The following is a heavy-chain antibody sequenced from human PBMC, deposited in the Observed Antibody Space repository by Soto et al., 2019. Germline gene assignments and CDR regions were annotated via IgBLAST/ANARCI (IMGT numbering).Heavy chain of an antibody. CDR2: VNSGNSNT. Sequence: GASVKVSCKTSGYTFTDYDINWVRQAPGQRLECMGWVNSGNSNTKYAQKFQGRVTITRDTSASTAYMELSSLRSEDTAVYYCARSIVVVTALDYWGQGTLVTLS. CDR3: ARSIVVVTALDY. V-gene: IGHV1-3*01. CDR1: GYTFTDYD. D-gene: IGHD2-21*02. J-gene: IGHJ4*02.